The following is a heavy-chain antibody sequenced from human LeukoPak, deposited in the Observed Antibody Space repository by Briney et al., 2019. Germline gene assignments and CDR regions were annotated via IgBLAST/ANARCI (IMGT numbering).Heavy chain of an antibody. CDR1: GYSISSGYY. Sequence: SETLSLTCAVSGYSISSGYYWGWIRQPPGKGLEWIGSIYHTGSTYYNPSLKSRVTISVDTSKNQFSLKLSSVTAADTAVYYCARAHHYYDSSGYYPNWFDPWGQGTLVTVSS. D-gene: IGHD3-22*01. CDR3: ARAHHYYDSSGYYPNWFDP. CDR2: IYHTGST. J-gene: IGHJ5*02. V-gene: IGHV4-38-2*01.